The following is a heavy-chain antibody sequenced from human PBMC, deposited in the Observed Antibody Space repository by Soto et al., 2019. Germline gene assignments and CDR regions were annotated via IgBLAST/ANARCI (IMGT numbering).Heavy chain of an antibody. Sequence: QVQLVQSGAEVKKPGSSVKVSCKASGGTFSSYAISWVRQAPGQGLEWMGGIIPIFGTANYAQKFQGRVTITADESTGTAYMELSRLRSEDTAVYYCSFPKGDYYDSSGYSHWGQGTLVTVSS. V-gene: IGHV1-69*01. CDR2: IIPIFGTA. CDR1: GGTFSSYA. CDR3: SFPKGDYYDSSGYSH. D-gene: IGHD3-22*01. J-gene: IGHJ4*02.